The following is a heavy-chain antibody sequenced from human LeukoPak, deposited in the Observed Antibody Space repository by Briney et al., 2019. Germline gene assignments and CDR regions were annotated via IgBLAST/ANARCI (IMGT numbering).Heavy chain of an antibody. J-gene: IGHJ6*02. CDR1: GFTFSSYS. V-gene: IGHV3-21*04. Sequence: GGSLRLSCAASGFTFSSYSMNWVRQAPGKGLEWVSSISSSSSYIYYADSVKGRFTISRDNAKNSLYLQMNSLRAEDTAVYYCARDRYSYGYYGMDVWGQGTTVTVSS. CDR3: ARDRYSYGYYGMDV. CDR2: ISSSSSYI. D-gene: IGHD5-18*01.